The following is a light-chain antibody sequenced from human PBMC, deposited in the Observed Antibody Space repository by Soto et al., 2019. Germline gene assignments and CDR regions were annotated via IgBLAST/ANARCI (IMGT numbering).Light chain of an antibody. Sequence: EIVLTQSPVTLSLSPGERATLSCRASQRVSSTYLAWYQQQPGQAPRLLMSGTSNRATGTPDRFSGSGSGTDFTLTISRLEPEDFAVYYCQQYGSPPITFGQGTRLEIK. CDR2: GTS. V-gene: IGKV3-20*01. CDR3: QQYGSPPIT. J-gene: IGKJ5*01. CDR1: QRVSSTY.